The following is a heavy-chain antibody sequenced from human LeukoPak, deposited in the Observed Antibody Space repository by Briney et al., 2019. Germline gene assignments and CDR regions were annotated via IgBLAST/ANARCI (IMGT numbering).Heavy chain of an antibody. CDR1: GFTFSSYG. Sequence: PGGSLRLSCAASGFTFSSYGMHWVRQAPGKGLEWVAVISYDGSNKYYADSVKGRFTISRDNSKNTPYLQMNSLRAEDTAVYYCAKDAPPHQDWGQGTLVTVSS. J-gene: IGHJ4*02. CDR2: ISYDGSNK. V-gene: IGHV3-30*18. CDR3: AKDAPPHQD.